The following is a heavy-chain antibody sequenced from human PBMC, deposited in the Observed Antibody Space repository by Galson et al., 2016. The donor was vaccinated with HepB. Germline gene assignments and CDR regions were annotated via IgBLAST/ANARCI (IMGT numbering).Heavy chain of an antibody. J-gene: IGHJ3*01. CDR2: ISSSIRTI. D-gene: IGHD4/OR15-4a*01. V-gene: IGHV3-48*02. Sequence: SLRLSCAASGFTLSNSGINWVRQAPGKGLQWVSYISSSIRTIYYADSMMGRFTISRDNAENSVYLQMNSLRDEDTAVYYCARELVRSAFDLWGQGQWSPSL. CDR1: GFTLSNSG. CDR3: ARELVRSAFDL.